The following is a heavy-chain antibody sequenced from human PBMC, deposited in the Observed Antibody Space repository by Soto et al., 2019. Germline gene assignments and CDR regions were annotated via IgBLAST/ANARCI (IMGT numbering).Heavy chain of an antibody. CDR1: GFTFSSYG. CDR2: IWYDGSNK. D-gene: IGHD3-9*01. J-gene: IGHJ4*02. Sequence: PGGSLRLSCAASGFTFSSYGMHWVRQAPGKGLEWVAVIWYDGSNKYYADSVKGRFTISRDNSKNTLYLQMNSLRAEDTAVYYCAIYFDMATTRYFDYCGQRSLVTVSS. CDR3: AIYFDMATTRYFDY. V-gene: IGHV3-33*01.